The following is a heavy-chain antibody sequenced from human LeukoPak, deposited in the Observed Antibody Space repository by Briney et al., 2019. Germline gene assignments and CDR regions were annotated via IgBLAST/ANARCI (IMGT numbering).Heavy chain of an antibody. V-gene: IGHV3-53*01. Sequence: PGGSLRLSCAASGFTFSSYAMSWVRQAPGKGLEWVSVIYSGGSTYYADSVKGRFTISRDNSKNTLYLQMNSLRAEDTAVYYCASSYDFWSGYRHDDAFDIWGQGTMVTVSS. CDR3: ASSYDFWSGYRHDDAFDI. CDR1: GFTFSSYA. D-gene: IGHD3-3*01. CDR2: IYSGGST. J-gene: IGHJ3*02.